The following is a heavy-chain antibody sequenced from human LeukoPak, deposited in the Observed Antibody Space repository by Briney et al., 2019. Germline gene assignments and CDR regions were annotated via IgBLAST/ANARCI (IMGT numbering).Heavy chain of an antibody. CDR1: GFTFYTYG. V-gene: IGHV3-64*01. CDR2: IGPDGGTT. CDR3: ARGAQLTDY. D-gene: IGHD6-13*01. J-gene: IGHJ4*02. Sequence: PGGSLRLSCAASGFTFYTYGMHWVRQAPGKGLEYVSGIGPDGGTTYYANSVKGRFTISRDNSKYMLYLQMSSLTTDDMAVYYCARGAQLTDYWGQGTLVTVSS.